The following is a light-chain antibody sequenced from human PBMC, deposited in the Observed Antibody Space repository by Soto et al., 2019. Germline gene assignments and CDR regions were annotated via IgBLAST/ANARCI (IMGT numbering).Light chain of an antibody. V-gene: IGLV2-14*01. Sequence: QSALTQPASVSGSPGQSITISCTGTSDDYVSWYQQHPGKAPKLMIYGVTNRPSGVSTRFSGSKSGNAASLTISGLQTEHEADYYCSSYTNSKTLLFGTGTKLTVL. J-gene: IGLJ1*01. CDR1: SDDY. CDR3: SSYTNSKTLL. CDR2: GVT.